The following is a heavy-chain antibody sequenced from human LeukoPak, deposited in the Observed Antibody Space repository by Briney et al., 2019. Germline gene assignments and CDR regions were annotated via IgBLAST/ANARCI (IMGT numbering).Heavy chain of an antibody. CDR2: ISGSGGST. D-gene: IGHD6-19*01. J-gene: IGHJ6*03. CDR1: GFTVSSNY. CDR3: AKDLDKYSSGWPYYYYYYYMGV. Sequence: GGSLRLSCAASGFTVSSNYMSWVRQAPGQGLEWISSISGSGGSTYYADSVKGRFTISRDNSKNTLYLQMNSLRAEDTAVYYCAKDLDKYSSGWPYYYYYYYMGVWGKGTTVTVSS. V-gene: IGHV3-23*01.